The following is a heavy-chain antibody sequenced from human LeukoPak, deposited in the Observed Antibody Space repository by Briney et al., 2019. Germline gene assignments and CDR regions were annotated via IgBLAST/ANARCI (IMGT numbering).Heavy chain of an antibody. CDR3: ARGSYTAMVTAPFDY. CDR1: GYTFTGYY. V-gene: IGHV1-2*02. J-gene: IGHJ4*02. CDR2: INPNSGGT. D-gene: IGHD5-18*01. Sequence: GASVKVSCKASGYTFTGYYMHSVRQAPGQGLEWMGWINPNSGGTNYAQKFQGRVTMTRDTSISTAYTELSRLRSDDTAVYYCARGSYTAMVTAPFDYWGQGTLVTVSS.